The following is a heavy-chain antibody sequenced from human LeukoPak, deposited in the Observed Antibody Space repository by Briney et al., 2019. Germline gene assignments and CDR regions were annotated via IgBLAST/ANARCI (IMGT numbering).Heavy chain of an antibody. CDR1: GYTFTGYY. CDR2: INPNSGGT. D-gene: IGHD3-3*01. J-gene: IGHJ5*02. V-gene: IGHV1-2*02. Sequence: ASVKVSCKASGYTFTGYYMHWVRQAPGQGREWMGWINPNSGGTNYAQTFQGRVTMTRDTSISTAYMELSRLRSDDTAVYYCARDPYYDFWSGYYGNNWFDPWGQGTLVTVSS. CDR3: ARDPYYDFWSGYYGNNWFDP.